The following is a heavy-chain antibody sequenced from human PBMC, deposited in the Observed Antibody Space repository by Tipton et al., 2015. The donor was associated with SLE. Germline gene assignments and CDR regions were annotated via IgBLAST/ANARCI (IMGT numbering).Heavy chain of an antibody. D-gene: IGHD3-9*01. Sequence: SLRLSCAASGFTLSSHSMNWVRLAPGRGLEWVSSMSGSTSYIYYADSVKGRFTISRDSAKNSLFLQMNSLRAEDTAVYYCASRMTGTEFDNWGQGTLVTVSS. CDR3: ASRMTGTEFDN. CDR1: GFTLSSHS. J-gene: IGHJ4*02. V-gene: IGHV3-21*03. CDR2: MSGSTSYI.